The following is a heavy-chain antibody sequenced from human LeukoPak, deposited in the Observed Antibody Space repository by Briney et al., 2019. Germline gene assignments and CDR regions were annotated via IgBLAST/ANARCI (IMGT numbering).Heavy chain of an antibody. Sequence: ASVTVSCKASGYTFTVYYMHWVRQAPGQGLEWMGWINPNSGGTNYAQKFQGRVTMTRDTSISTAYMELSRLRSDDTAVYYCAREGGVVIIPVLVGGLDYWGQGTLVTVSS. CDR1: GYTFTVYY. J-gene: IGHJ4*02. CDR3: AREGGVVIIPVLVGGLDY. V-gene: IGHV1-2*02. D-gene: IGHD3-3*01. CDR2: INPNSGGT.